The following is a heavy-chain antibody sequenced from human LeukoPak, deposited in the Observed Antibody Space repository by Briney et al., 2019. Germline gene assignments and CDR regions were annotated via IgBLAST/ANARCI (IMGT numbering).Heavy chain of an antibody. CDR2: ISGTSDYI. J-gene: IGHJ4*02. CDR3: ARREPQGCSGTSCFAGPVGH. CDR1: GFTFSSYS. V-gene: IGHV3-21*06. D-gene: IGHD2-2*01. Sequence: GGSLRLSCAGSGFTFSSYSMNWVRQAPGKGLEWVSSISGTSDYIYYAESVKGRFTISRDNGQNSLYLQMNSLRAEDTAVYYCARREPQGCSGTSCFAGPVGHWGQGTLVTVSS.